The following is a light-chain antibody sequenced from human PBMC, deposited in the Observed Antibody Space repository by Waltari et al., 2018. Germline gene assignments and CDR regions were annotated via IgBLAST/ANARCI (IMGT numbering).Light chain of an antibody. Sequence: QSALTQPASVSGSPGQSITISCTGTSSDVGGYNYVSWYQQPPGKAPKLMIYEGSTRPSGVSHRFSGSKSGNTASLTISGRQAEDGADYYCSSYTSSSTVVFGGGTKLTVL. CDR3: SSYTSSSTVV. CDR1: SSDVGGYNY. V-gene: IGLV2-14*01. CDR2: EGS. J-gene: IGLJ2*01.